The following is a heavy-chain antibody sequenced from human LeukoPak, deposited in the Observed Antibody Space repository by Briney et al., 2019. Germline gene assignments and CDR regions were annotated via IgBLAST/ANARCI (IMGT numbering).Heavy chain of an antibody. CDR2: IYYSGST. CDR1: GGSISSSSYY. V-gene: IGHV4-39*01. J-gene: IGHJ4*02. D-gene: IGHD6-13*01. Sequence: SETLSLTCTVSGGSISSSSYYWGWIRQPPGKGLEWIGSIYYSGSTYYNPSLKSRVTISVDTSKNQFSLKLSSVTAADTAVYYCARHLSSSWYYFDYWGQGTLVTVSS. CDR3: ARHLSSSWYYFDY.